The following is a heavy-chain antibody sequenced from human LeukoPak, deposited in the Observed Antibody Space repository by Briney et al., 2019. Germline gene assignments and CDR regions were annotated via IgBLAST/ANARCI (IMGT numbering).Heavy chain of an antibody. V-gene: IGHV3-64*01. CDR1: GFTFSSYA. CDR2: ISSNGGST. CDR3: ARGNLPLWSLGAFDY. D-gene: IGHD3-3*01. Sequence: GGSLRLSCAASGFTFSSYAMHWVRQAPGKGLEYVPAISSNGGSTYYANSVKGRFTISRDNSKNTLYLQMGSLRAEDMAVYYCARGNLPLWSLGAFDYWGQGTLVTVSS. J-gene: IGHJ4*02.